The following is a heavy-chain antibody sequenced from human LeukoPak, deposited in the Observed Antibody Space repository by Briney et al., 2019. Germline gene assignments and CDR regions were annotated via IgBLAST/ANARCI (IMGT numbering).Heavy chain of an antibody. CDR3: ATDPATVGITTRDF. CDR2: IEQSGNEK. J-gene: IGHJ4*02. D-gene: IGHD1-26*01. CDR1: GSTFSRYW. Sequence: GGSLRLSCAASGSTFSRYWMSWVRQAPGKGLEWVANIEQSGNEKYYVDSVKGRFTISRDNTKNSLYLQMNSLRAEDTAVYYCATDPATVGITTRDFWGQGTLVTVSS. V-gene: IGHV3-7*01.